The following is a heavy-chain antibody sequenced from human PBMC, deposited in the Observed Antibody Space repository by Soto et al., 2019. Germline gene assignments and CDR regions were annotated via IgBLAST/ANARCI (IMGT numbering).Heavy chain of an antibody. V-gene: IGHV5-51*01. CDR3: ARLSTVLNVEAPSDL. CDR1: GYKFSTYW. CDR2: VYPSTSQA. D-gene: IGHD2-15*01. Sequence: PGESLKISCKGSGYKFSTYWIAWVRQMPGKGLEFMGVVYPSTSQATYSPSFQGQVTISADKSINTAYLEWGGLKASDTAMYYCARLSTVLNVEAPSDLWGQGTLVTVSA. J-gene: IGHJ4*01.